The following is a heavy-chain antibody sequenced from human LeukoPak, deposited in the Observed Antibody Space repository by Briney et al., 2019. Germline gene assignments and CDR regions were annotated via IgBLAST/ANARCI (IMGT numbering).Heavy chain of an antibody. J-gene: IGHJ4*02. CDR2: ITGSGGWT. V-gene: IGHV3-23*01. D-gene: IGHD2-15*01. CDR1: GFTFSTYA. Sequence: GGSLRLSCAASGFTFSTYAMSWVRQAPGKGLEWVSSITGSGGWTTYADSVKGRFTISRDDSKSTLYLQMNSLRAEDTAVYYCAKALYVVLVAALQRVDPLDYWGQGTLVTVSS. CDR3: AKALYVVLVAALQRVDPLDY.